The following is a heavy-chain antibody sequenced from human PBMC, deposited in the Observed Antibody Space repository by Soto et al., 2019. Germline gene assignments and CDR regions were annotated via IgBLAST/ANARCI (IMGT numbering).Heavy chain of an antibody. J-gene: IGHJ4*02. V-gene: IGHV3-23*01. Sequence: GGSLRLSCAASGFTFSSYAMSWVRQAPGKGLEWVSAISGSGGSTYYADSVKGRFTISRDNSKNTLYLQMNSLRAEDTAVYYCARVYCSGGSCYSGPYYWGQGTLVTVSS. CDR2: ISGSGGST. D-gene: IGHD2-15*01. CDR1: GFTFSSYA. CDR3: ARVYCSGGSCYSGPYY.